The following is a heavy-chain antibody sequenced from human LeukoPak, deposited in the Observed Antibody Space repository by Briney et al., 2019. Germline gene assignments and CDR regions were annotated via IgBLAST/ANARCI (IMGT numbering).Heavy chain of an antibody. D-gene: IGHD2-21*02. J-gene: IGHJ4*02. Sequence: GGSLRLSCAVSGFTFSRYWMHWVRQTPGKGLVWVSRINSYGSSTSYADSVKGRFTISRDNAKNTLYLQMNSLRAEDTAVYYCTSTLHSYCGGDCLGYWGQGTLVTVSS. CDR2: INSYGSST. V-gene: IGHV3-74*01. CDR3: TSTLHSYCGGDCLGY. CDR1: GFTFSRYW.